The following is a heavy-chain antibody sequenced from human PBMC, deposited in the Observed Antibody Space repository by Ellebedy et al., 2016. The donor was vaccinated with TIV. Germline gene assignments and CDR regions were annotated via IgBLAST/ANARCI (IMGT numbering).Heavy chain of an antibody. CDR2: INSDGSST. D-gene: IGHD5-24*01. CDR3: ATYKNREGEFDY. Sequence: GESLKISCVASGFTFSSFWMHWVRQAPGRGLVWVSRINSDGSSTNYADSVKGRVTISRDNAKNTLYLQMNSLRVEDTAVYYCATYKNREGEFDYWGQGTLVTVSS. J-gene: IGHJ4*02. CDR1: GFTFSSFW. V-gene: IGHV3-74*01.